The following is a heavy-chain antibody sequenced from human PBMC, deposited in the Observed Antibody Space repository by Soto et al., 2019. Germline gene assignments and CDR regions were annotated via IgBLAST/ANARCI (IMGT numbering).Heavy chain of an antibody. J-gene: IGHJ4*02. V-gene: IGHV3-23*01. Sequence: EVQLLESGGGLVQPGGSLRLSCAASGFNFNNYPMGWVRQAPGKGLQWVSSIFDTDDATVYTDSVQGRFFISRDNSKYTVYLQMTNLRVEDTAIYYCTRYGGPAQPHYLDHWGQGILVTVSS. CDR2: IFDTDDAT. CDR1: GFNFNNYP. CDR3: TRYGGPAQPHYLDH. D-gene: IGHD2-2*01.